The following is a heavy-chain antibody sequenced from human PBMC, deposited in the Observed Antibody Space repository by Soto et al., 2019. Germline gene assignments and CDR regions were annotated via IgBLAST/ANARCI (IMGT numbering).Heavy chain of an antibody. CDR3: ARDRGSYALDY. J-gene: IGHJ4*02. V-gene: IGHV1-18*01. D-gene: IGHD1-26*01. Sequence: QVQLVQSGAEVKKPGASVKVSCKASGYTFTSYGISWVRQAPGQGLEWMGWISANNGNTNYAQKLQGRVTMTTDTATRTADMELRSLRSDDTAVYYCARDRGSYALDYWGQGTLVTVSS. CDR2: ISANNGNT. CDR1: GYTFTSYG.